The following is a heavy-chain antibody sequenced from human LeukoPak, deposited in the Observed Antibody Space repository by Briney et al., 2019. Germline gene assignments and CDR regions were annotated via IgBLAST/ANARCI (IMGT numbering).Heavy chain of an antibody. CDR1: GGSISSSNW. D-gene: IGHD3-22*01. J-gene: IGHJ4*02. Sequence: SETLSLTCAVSGGSISSSNWWSWVRQPPGKGLEWIGEIYHSGSTNYNPSLKSRVTISVDKSKNQFSLKLSSVTAADTAVYYCARDRSDYYDSSGYHLFDYWGQGTLVTVSS. CDR2: IYHSGST. V-gene: IGHV4-4*02. CDR3: ARDRSDYYDSSGYHLFDY.